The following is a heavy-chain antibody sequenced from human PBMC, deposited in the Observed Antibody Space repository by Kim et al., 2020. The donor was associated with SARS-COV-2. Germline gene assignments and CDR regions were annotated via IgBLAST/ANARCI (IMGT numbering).Heavy chain of an antibody. V-gene: IGHV3-72*01. CDR1: GITFSSYS. D-gene: IGHD3-10*01. Sequence: GGSLRLSCAASGITFSSYSMDWVRQAPGKGLEWVVRSRNKANSSTSEYAASGRRRFTISSDDSKNSLYLQMNSPNTDDTAVYYCAGQKSYYGWVDPWGQGTLVTVSS. CDR2: SRNKANSSTS. CDR3: AGQKSYYGWVDP. J-gene: IGHJ5*02.